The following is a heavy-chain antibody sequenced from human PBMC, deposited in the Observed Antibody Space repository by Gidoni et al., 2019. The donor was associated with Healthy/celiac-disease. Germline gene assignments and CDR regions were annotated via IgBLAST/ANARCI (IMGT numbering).Heavy chain of an antibody. D-gene: IGHD3-9*01. J-gene: IGHJ6*02. Sequence: EVQLVQSGAEVKKPGESLRISCKGSGYSFTSYWISWVRQMPGKGLEWMGRIDPSDSYTNYSPSFQGHVTISADKSISTAYLQWSSLKASDTAMYYCARHETGGWTGWTQMIHGRSTYYYYYGMDVWGQGTTVTVSS. V-gene: IGHV5-10-1*01. CDR1: GYSFTSYW. CDR3: ARHETGGWTGWTQMIHGRSTYYYYYGMDV. CDR2: IDPSDSYT.